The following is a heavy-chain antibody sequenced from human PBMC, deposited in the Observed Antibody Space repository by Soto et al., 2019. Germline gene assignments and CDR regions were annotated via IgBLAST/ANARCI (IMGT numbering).Heavy chain of an antibody. CDR1: GFTFGSYA. CDR3: AKGVHRGITMIPFDY. D-gene: IGHD3-22*01. V-gene: IGHV3-23*01. Sequence: PGGSLRLSCAASGFTFGSYAMSWFRQAPGKGLEWVSAISGSGGSTYYADSVKGRFTISRDNSKNTLYLQMNSLRAEDTAVYYCAKGVHRGITMIPFDYWGQGTLVTVSS. J-gene: IGHJ4*02. CDR2: ISGSGGST.